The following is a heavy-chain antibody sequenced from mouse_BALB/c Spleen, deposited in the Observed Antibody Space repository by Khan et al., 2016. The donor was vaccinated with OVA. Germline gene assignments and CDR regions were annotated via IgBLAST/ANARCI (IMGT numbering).Heavy chain of an antibody. CDR1: GYTFTNYG. CDR3: ASGGYWYFDV. Sequence: QIQLVQSGPELKKPGETVKISCKASGYTFTNYGMNWVKQAPGKGLKWMGWINTYTGEPTYADDFKGRFAFSLETSAGTAYLQINNLKNEDTATYFWASGGYWYFDVWGAGTTVTVSS. V-gene: IGHV9-3-1*01. CDR2: INTYTGEP. D-gene: IGHD1-1*02. J-gene: IGHJ1*01.